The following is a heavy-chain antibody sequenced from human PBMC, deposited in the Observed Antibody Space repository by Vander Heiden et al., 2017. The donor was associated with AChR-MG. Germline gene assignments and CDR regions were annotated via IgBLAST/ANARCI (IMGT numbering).Heavy chain of an antibody. V-gene: IGHV1-69*01. CDR1: GGTFNSFA. D-gene: IGHD4-17*01. CDR2: CIPIFGPA. J-gene: IGHJ4*02. Sequence: QVQPVQPAAAVKKLGSSAKATCTARGGTFNSFAIRGVRQAPGQGLEWMGGCIPIFGPANCAQKFQGRVTITAEESTSTAYMELSSLKSEETAVYYWARDYGDYHGLRWGQGTLVTVSS. CDR3: ARDYGDYHGLR.